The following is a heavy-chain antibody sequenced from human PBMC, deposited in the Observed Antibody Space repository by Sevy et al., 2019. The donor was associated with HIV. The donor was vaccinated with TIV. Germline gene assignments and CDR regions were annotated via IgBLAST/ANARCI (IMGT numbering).Heavy chain of an antibody. D-gene: IGHD3-9*01. CDR2: ISGSGGST. J-gene: IGHJ3*02. CDR1: GFTFSSYA. CDR3: AKDFEREYYDILTGYYLNAFDI. V-gene: IGHV3-23*01. Sequence: GGSLRLSCAASGFTFSSYAMSWVRQAPGKGLEWVSAISGSGGSTYYADSVKGRFTISRDNSKNTLYLQMNSLRAEDTAVYYCAKDFEREYYDILTGYYLNAFDIWGQGTMVTVS.